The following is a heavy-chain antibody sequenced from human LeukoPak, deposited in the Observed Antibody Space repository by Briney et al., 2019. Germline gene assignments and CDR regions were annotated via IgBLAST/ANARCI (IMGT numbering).Heavy chain of an antibody. V-gene: IGHV1-69*13. CDR3: ARGTVEMATTDAFDI. Sequence: GASVKVSCKASGYTFTSYDINWVRQATGQGLEWMGGIIPIFGTANYAQKFQGRVTITADESTSTAYMELSSLRSEDTAVYYCARGTVEMATTDAFDIWGQGTMVTVSS. J-gene: IGHJ3*02. CDR1: GYTFTSYD. CDR2: IIPIFGTA. D-gene: IGHD5-24*01.